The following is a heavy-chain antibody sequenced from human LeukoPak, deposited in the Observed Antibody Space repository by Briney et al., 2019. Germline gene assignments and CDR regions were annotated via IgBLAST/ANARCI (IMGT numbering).Heavy chain of an antibody. V-gene: IGHV4-59*08. CDR3: ARHRDSSGYYSTHDAFDI. Sequence: PSETLSLTCTVSGGSISSYYWSWIRQPPGKGLEWIGYIYYSGSTNYNPPLKSRVTISVDTSKNQFSLKLSSVTAADTAVYYCARHRDSSGYYSTHDAFDIWGQGTMVTVSS. D-gene: IGHD3-22*01. CDR1: GGSISSYY. J-gene: IGHJ3*02. CDR2: IYYSGST.